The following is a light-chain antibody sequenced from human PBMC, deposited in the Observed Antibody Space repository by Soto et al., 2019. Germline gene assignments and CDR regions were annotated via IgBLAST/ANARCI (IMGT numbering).Light chain of an antibody. CDR2: GTY. Sequence: EIVLTQSPGTLSLSPGEGATLSCRASQSVGTNFLAWYQQKPGQAPRLLIYGTYSRATGIPDRFSGSGSVTDFTLTIRNLDPEDFAVYYCQHYDSSHYTFGQGTKLEIK. J-gene: IGKJ2*01. CDR1: QSVGTNF. V-gene: IGKV3-20*01. CDR3: QHYDSSHYT.